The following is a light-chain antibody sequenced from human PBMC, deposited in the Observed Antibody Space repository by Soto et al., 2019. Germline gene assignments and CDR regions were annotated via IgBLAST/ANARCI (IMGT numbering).Light chain of an antibody. V-gene: IGLV2-14*01. J-gene: IGLJ1*01. Sequence: QSALTQPASVSGSPGQSITISCTGTSSDVGAYKYVSWYQQQAGKSPRLMIYGVNNRPSGVSNRFSGSKSGNTASLTISGLQAEDEADYYCTSYTSSTTLYVFGSGTKVTVL. CDR1: SSDVGAYKY. CDR2: GVN. CDR3: TSYTSSTTLYV.